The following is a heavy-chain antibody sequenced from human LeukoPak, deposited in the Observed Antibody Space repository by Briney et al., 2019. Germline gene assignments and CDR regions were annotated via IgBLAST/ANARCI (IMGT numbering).Heavy chain of an antibody. CDR1: GGSIISGDYY. Sequence: SETLSLTCTVSGGSIISGDYYWSWIRQPPGKGLEWIGEINHSGSTNYNPSLKSRVTISVDTSKNQFSLKLSSVTAADTAVYYCARGLGDPYFDYWGQGTLVTVSS. CDR2: INHSGST. CDR3: ARGLGDPYFDY. V-gene: IGHV4-34*01. J-gene: IGHJ4*02.